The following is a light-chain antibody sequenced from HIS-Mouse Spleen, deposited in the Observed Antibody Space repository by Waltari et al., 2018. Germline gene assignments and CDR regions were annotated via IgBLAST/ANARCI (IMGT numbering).Light chain of an antibody. J-gene: IGKJ1*01. CDR2: KAC. CDR1: QSISSW. CDR3: QQYNSYSRT. V-gene: IGKV1-5*03. Sequence: DIQMTQPPSTLSASVGDRVPFTCRASQSISSWLAWYQQKTGKAPKLLIYKACSLESGVPSRFSGSGSGTEFTLTISSLQPDDFATYYCQQYNSYSRTFGQGTKVEIK.